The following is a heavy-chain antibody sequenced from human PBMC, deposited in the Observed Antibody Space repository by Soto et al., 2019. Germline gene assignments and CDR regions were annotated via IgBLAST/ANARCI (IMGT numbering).Heavy chain of an antibody. CDR1: GDSISSFY. J-gene: IGHJ4*02. V-gene: IGHV4-59*01. CDR3: ARVGYCSSTPCWPIGYFEY. CDR2: IFSSGST. Sequence: QVQLQESGPGLVKPSETLSLTCTVSGDSISSFYWTWIRQPPGKGLEWVGYIFSSGSTNYNPSLKSRVTISVDTSENQFSLKLTSVTAADTAVNYCARVGYCSSTPCWPIGYFEYWGQGTLVTVSS. D-gene: IGHD2-2*01.